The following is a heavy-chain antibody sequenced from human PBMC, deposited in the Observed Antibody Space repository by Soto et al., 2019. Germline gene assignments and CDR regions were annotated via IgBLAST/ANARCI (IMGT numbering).Heavy chain of an antibody. CDR3: ARDKGSSTVVSGISQEAYFDS. Sequence: VQLVESGGGVVQSGRSLRLSCAASGFTFSIFGMHWVRQAPGKGLEWAAIIWYDGSNAYYADSVRGRFTISRDNSKNTVYLQMNSLRAEDTAVYYCARDKGSSTVVSGISQEAYFDSWGQGTLVTVSS. J-gene: IGHJ4*02. V-gene: IGHV3-33*01. D-gene: IGHD6-19*01. CDR1: GFTFSIFG. CDR2: IWYDGSNA.